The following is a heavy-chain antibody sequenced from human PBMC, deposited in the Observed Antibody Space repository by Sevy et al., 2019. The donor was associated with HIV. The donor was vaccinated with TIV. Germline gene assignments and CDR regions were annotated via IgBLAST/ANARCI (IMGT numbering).Heavy chain of an antibody. D-gene: IGHD3-16*02. CDR1: GFTFSIAW. Sequence: GGSLRLSCVASGFTFSIAWMSWVRQTPGKGLEWVGRIKSKTDGGTTDYAAPVKGRFTISRDDSKNTLYLQMNNLKTEDTALYYCTIDGLFDPWGQGTLVTVSS. V-gene: IGHV3-15*01. CDR2: IKSKTDGGTT. J-gene: IGHJ5*02. CDR3: TIDGLFDP.